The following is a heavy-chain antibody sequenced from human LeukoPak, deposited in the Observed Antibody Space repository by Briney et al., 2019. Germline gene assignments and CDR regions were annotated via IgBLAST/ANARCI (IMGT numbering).Heavy chain of an antibody. CDR2: IHYSGNT. Sequence: SETLSLTCAVSGGSSRSGDYFWSWIRQPPGKGLEWIGHIHYSGNTYYNPSLKSRVSISVDTSKDQFSLKLSSVTAADTAVYYCARENNDYGGKKAFDYWGQGTLVTVSS. CDR3: ARENNDYGGKKAFDY. CDR1: GGSSRSGDYF. J-gene: IGHJ4*02. V-gene: IGHV4-30-4*01. D-gene: IGHD4-23*01.